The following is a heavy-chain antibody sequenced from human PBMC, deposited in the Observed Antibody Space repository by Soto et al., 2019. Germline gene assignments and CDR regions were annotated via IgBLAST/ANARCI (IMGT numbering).Heavy chain of an antibody. CDR1: GYTFTSYG. Sequence: QVQLVQSGAEVKKPGASVKVSCKASGYTFTSYGISWVRQAPGQGLEWMGWISAYNGNTKYAQKLQGRVTMTTNTSTSTAYMELRSLRSDDTAVYYCARGGTPGGDCSSTSCLGPYGMDVWGQGTTVTVSS. CDR2: ISAYNGNT. J-gene: IGHJ6*02. D-gene: IGHD2-2*01. V-gene: IGHV1-18*04. CDR3: ARGGTPGGDCSSTSCLGPYGMDV.